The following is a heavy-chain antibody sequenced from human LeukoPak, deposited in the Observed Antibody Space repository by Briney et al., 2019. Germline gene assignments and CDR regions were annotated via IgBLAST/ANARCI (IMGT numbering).Heavy chain of an antibody. CDR3: ARGRFLEWLDFDY. Sequence: ASVKVSCKASGYTFTGYYMHWVRQAPGQGLEWMGWINPNSGGTNYAQKFQGRVTMTRDTSISTAYMELSRLRSDDTAVYYCARGRFLEWLDFDYWGQGTLVTVSS. J-gene: IGHJ4*02. CDR2: INPNSGGT. V-gene: IGHV1-2*02. D-gene: IGHD3-3*01. CDR1: GYTFTGYY.